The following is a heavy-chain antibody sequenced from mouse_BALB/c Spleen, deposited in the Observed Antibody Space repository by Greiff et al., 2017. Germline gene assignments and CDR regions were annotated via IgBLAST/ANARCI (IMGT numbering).Heavy chain of an antibody. J-gene: IGHJ4*01. CDR2: INPSSGYT. Sequence: VQLQQSGAELARPGASVKMSCMASGYTFTSYTMHWVKQRPGQGLEWIGYINPSSGYTNYNQKFKDKATLTADKSSSTAYMQLSSLTSEDSAVYYCARPYYRYDDYAMDYWGQGTSVTVSS. D-gene: IGHD2-14*01. CDR1: GYTFTSYT. V-gene: IGHV1-4*01. CDR3: ARPYYRYDDYAMDY.